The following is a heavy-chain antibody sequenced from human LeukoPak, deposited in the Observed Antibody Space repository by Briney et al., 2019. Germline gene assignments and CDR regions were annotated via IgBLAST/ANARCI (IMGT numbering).Heavy chain of an antibody. V-gene: IGHV3-7*03. D-gene: IGHD3-22*01. CDR1: GFTFSNYW. J-gene: IGHJ3*02. Sequence: PGGSLRLSCAASGFTFSNYWMSWVRQAPGKGLEWVANIKFDGNDKFYVDSVKGRFTISRDNAKNLLYLQMNSLRAEDTALYYCAKGRTMIVTRDAFDIWGQGTMVTVSS. CDR3: AKGRTMIVTRDAFDI. CDR2: IKFDGNDK.